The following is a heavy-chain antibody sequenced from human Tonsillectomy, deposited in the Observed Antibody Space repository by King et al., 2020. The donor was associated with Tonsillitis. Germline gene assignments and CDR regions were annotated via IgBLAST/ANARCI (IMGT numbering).Heavy chain of an antibody. CDR2: IIPILGIA. V-gene: IGHV1-69*09. CDR1: GGTFSSYG. CDR3: ASCPGDGAYYYYYNMDV. J-gene: IGHJ6*02. Sequence: QLVQSGAEVKKPGSSVKVSCKASGGTFSSYGINWVRQAPGQGLEWMGRIIPILGIANYAQRFQGRVTITADKSTSTAYMELSSLRSEDTAVYYCASCPGDGAYYYYYNMDVWGQGTTVTVSS. D-gene: IGHD1-1*01.